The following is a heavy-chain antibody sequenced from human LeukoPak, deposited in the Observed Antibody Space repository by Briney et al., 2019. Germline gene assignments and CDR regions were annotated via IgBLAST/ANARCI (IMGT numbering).Heavy chain of an antibody. V-gene: IGHV3-74*01. J-gene: IGHJ4*02. CDR3: ARVAAVAGADFDY. Sequence: GGSLRLSCAASGFTFSSYWMHWVRHAAGKGLVWVSLINSDASSTSYADSVKGRFTISRDNAKNTLYLQMNSLRAEDTAVYYCARVAAVAGADFDYWGQGTLVTVSS. CDR1: GFTFSSYW. CDR2: INSDASST. D-gene: IGHD6-19*01.